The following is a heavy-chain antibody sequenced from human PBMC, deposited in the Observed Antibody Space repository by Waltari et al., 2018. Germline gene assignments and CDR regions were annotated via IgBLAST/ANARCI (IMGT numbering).Heavy chain of an antibody. CDR2: INTDSSGT. V-gene: IGHV1-2*02. Sequence: QVQLVQSGAEVKKPGASVKVSCKPSGYTFTGYYMHWVRQAPGQGLEWMGGINTDSSGTNNAQKCKGRVIMTRKTSISTAYMELSRLRAEDTDVYYCARVVGLRFFDVLGYWGQGTLVTVSS. J-gene: IGHJ4*02. CDR1: GYTFTGYY. CDR3: ARVVGLRFFDVLGY. D-gene: IGHD3-9*01.